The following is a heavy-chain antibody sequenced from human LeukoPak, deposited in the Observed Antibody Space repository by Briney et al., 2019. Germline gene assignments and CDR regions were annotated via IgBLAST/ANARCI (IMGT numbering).Heavy chain of an antibody. CDR3: AREIVGATGFDY. J-gene: IGHJ4*02. CDR2: ISGNGDTT. CDR1: GFAFGSYV. V-gene: IGHV3-23*01. Sequence: GGSLRLSCGASGFAFGSYVMNWVRQAPGKGLEWVSSISGNGDTTYYADSVRGCFTISRDNAKNSLYLQMNSLRAEDTAVYYCAREIVGATGFDYWGQGTLSPSPQ. D-gene: IGHD1-26*01.